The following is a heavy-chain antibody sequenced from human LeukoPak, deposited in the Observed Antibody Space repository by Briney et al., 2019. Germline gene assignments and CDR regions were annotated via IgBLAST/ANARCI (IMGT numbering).Heavy chain of an antibody. CDR3: ARHTFTGSDY. J-gene: IGHJ4*02. CDR1: GGSISGYF. V-gene: IGHV4-59*08. D-gene: IGHD3-10*01. CDR2: IYYSGST. Sequence: SETLSLTCTVSGGSISGYFWSWIRQPPGKGLEWIGYIYYSGSTDYNPSLKSRVTISVDTSKNQFSLKLSSVTAADTAVYYCARHTFTGSDYWGQGTLSPSP.